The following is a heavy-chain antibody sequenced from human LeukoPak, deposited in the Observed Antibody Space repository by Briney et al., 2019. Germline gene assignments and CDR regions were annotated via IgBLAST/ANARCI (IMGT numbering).Heavy chain of an antibody. D-gene: IGHD5-12*01. CDR2: ISGSGGST. J-gene: IGHJ5*02. CDR3: ARDRPLPSGYDLGVLA. Sequence: GGSLRLSCAASGFTFSSYSMNWVRQAPGKGLEWVSAISGSGGSTYYADSVKGRFTISRDNSKNSLYLQMNSLRAEDTAVYYCARDRPLPSGYDLGVLAWGQGTLVTVSS. CDR1: GFTFSSYS. V-gene: IGHV3-23*01.